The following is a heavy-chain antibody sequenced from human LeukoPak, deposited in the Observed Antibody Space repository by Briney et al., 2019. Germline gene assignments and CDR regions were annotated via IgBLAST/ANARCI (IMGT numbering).Heavy chain of an antibody. CDR1: GFTFSSYA. V-gene: IGHV3-23*01. J-gene: IGHJ4*02. Sequence: PGGSLRLSCAASGFTFSSYAMNWVRQAPGKGLEWVSAITGSGGRTYYADSVKGRFTISRDNSKNTLYLQMSSLRAEDTAVYYCLRSGGGRASNWGQGTLVTVSP. D-gene: IGHD2-15*01. CDR2: ITGSGGRT. CDR3: LRSGGGRASN.